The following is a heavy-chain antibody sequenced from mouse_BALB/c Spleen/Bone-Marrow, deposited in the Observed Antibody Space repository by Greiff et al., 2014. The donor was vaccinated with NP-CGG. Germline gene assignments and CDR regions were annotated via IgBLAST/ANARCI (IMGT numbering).Heavy chain of an antibody. J-gene: IGHJ3*01. Sequence: QVQLKQSGAEFVKPGASVKLSCKASGYTFTSYWMHWVKQRPGQGLEWIGEIDPSDSYTKYNQNFKGRATLTVDKSSSTAYMQLSSLTSEDSAVYYCARTYYDYDWFAYWGQGTLVTVSA. D-gene: IGHD2-4*01. CDR2: IDPSDSYT. CDR3: ARTYYDYDWFAY. V-gene: IGHV1-69*02. CDR1: GYTFTSYW.